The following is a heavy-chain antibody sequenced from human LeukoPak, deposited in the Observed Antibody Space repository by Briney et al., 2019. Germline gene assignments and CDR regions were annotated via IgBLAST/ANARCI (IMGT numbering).Heavy chain of an antibody. CDR2: IYYSGST. J-gene: IGHJ5*02. D-gene: IGHD3-10*01. CDR1: GASINSYH. V-gene: IGHV4-59*08. CDR3: ARRGYYYGSGRLFDP. Sequence: SETLSLTCTVSGASINSYHWSWIRQPPGKGLELIGYIYYSGSTNYNPSLKSRVTISLDRSKNQFSLKLSSVTAADTAVYYCARRGYYYGSGRLFDPWGQGTLVTVSS.